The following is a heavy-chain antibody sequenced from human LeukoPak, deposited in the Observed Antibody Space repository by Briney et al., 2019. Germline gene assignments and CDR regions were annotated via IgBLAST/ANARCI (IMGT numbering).Heavy chain of an antibody. CDR1: GGSISSGGYY. CDR3: ARTGSQRITMTTADY. Sequence: SETLSLTCTVSGGSISSGGYYWNWIRQHPGKGLEWIGYIYYSGTTYYNPSLKSRVTISVDTSKNQVSLKVSSVTAADTAVYYCARTGSQRITMTTADYWGQGTLVTVSS. D-gene: IGHD3-3*01. CDR2: IYYSGTT. V-gene: IGHV4-31*03. J-gene: IGHJ4*02.